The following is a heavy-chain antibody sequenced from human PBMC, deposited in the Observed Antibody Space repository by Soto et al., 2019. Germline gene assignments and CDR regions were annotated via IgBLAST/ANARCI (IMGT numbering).Heavy chain of an antibody. CDR3: ARHPYAGDNNWFDP. V-gene: IGHV4-59*08. Sequence: PSETLSLTCTVSGGSISGYYWSWIRQPPGKGLKWIGYIYYSGNTNYNPSLKSRVTISVDTSKNQFSLKLSSVTAADTAVYYCARHPYAGDNNWFDPWGQGTLVTVS. CDR2: IYYSGNT. D-gene: IGHD3-16*01. CDR1: GGSISGYY. J-gene: IGHJ5*02.